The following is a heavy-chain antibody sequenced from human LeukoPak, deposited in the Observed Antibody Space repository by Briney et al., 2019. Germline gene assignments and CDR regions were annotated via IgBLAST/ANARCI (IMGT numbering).Heavy chain of an antibody. J-gene: IGHJ6*02. CDR1: GYTFTSYG. CDR2: ISAYNGNT. V-gene: IGHV1-18*01. Sequence: GASVKVSCKASGYTFTSYGISWVLQAPGQGLEWMGWISAYNGNTNYAQKLQGRVTMTTDTSTSTAYMELRSLRSDDTAVYYCSGTVYYYYGMDVWGQGTTVTVSS. CDR3: SGTVYYYYGMDV. D-gene: IGHD1-1*01.